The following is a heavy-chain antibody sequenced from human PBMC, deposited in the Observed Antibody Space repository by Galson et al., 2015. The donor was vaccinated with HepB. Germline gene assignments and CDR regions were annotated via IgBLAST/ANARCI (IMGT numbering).Heavy chain of an antibody. CDR3: ARRGNGYLFDS. V-gene: IGHV4-39*01. CDR1: GGSISGSTHY. D-gene: IGHD3-22*01. Sequence: TLSLTCAVSGGSISGSTHYWGWIRQPPGKGLEWIGSISYSGSTYFNPSFKSRVSMSKDTSKNQFSLKLTSVSATDTAIYFCARRGNGYLFDSWGQGTLVTVSS. CDR2: ISYSGST. J-gene: IGHJ4*02.